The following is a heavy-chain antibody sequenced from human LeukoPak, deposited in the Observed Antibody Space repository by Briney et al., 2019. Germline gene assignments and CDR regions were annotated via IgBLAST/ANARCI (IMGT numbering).Heavy chain of an antibody. J-gene: IGHJ6*02. V-gene: IGHV3-48*02. CDR1: GXTLSSYS. D-gene: IGHD2-2*01. CDR3: ARCIGQEAAIYYYGMDV. CDR2: ITSSSSTI. Sequence: PGGSLRLSCAASGXTLSSYSMNWVRQAPGKGLEWISYITSSSSTIYYADSVKGRFTISRDNAKNSLYLQMNSLRDEDTAVYYCARCIGQEAAIYYYGMDVWGQGTTVTVSS.